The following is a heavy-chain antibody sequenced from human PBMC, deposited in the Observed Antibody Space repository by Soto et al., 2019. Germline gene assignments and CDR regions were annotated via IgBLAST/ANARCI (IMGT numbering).Heavy chain of an antibody. CDR2: TYYSGST. CDR1: GGSISSSSYY. CDR3: AGHGYDFWSGPYGMDV. D-gene: IGHD3-3*01. V-gene: IGHV4-39*01. J-gene: IGHJ6*02. Sequence: QLQLQESGPGLVKPSETLSLTCTVSGGSISSSSYYWGWIRQPPGKGLEWIGSTYYSGSTYYNPSLKSRVTISVDTSKNQFSLKLSSVTAADTAVYYCAGHGYDFWSGPYGMDVWGQGTTVTVSS.